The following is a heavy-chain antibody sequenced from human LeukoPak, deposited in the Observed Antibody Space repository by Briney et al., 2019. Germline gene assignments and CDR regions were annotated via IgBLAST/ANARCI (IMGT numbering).Heavy chain of an antibody. J-gene: IGHJ4*02. CDR2: INHSGST. Sequence: SETLSLTCAVYGGSFSGYYWSWIRQPPGKGLDWIGEINHSGSTNYNPSLKSRVTISVDTSKNQFSLKLSAVTAADTAVYYCARGPPYSSGWYGAYWGQGTLVTVSS. V-gene: IGHV4-34*01. CDR1: GGSFSGYY. D-gene: IGHD6-19*01. CDR3: ARGPPYSSGWYGAY.